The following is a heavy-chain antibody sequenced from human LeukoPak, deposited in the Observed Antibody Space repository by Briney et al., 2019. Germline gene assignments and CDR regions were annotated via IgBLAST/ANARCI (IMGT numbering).Heavy chain of an antibody. D-gene: IGHD6-19*01. CDR1: GFTFSSYW. V-gene: IGHV3-30*18. CDR2: ISYDGSHI. J-gene: IGHJ4*02. Sequence: GGSLRLSCAASGFTFSSYWMHWVRQAPGKGLEWVAVISYDGSHIYYADSVKGRFTISRDNSNNTLYLQMNSLRAEDTAVYYCAKRATDSSGWAVIDYWGQGTLVTVSS. CDR3: AKRATDSSGWAVIDY.